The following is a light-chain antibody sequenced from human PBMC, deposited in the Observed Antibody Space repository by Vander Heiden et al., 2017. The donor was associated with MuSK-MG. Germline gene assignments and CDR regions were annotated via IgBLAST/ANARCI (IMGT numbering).Light chain of an antibody. V-gene: IGKV1-27*01. CDR1: QGISNY. Sequence: IQMTQSPSSLSASVGDRVTITTRASQGISNYLAWYQQKPGKVPKLLIYAATTLRAGVPSRFSGSGSGADFTLTISSLQPEDVATYYCQKYNSALFTFGPGTKVDIK. CDR3: QKYNSALFT. J-gene: IGKJ3*01. CDR2: AAT.